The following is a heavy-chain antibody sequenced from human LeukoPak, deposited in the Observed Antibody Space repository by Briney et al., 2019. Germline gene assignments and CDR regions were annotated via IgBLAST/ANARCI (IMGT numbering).Heavy chain of an antibody. D-gene: IGHD6-6*01. V-gene: IGHV3-30*02. J-gene: IGHJ6*03. CDR2: IRYDGSNK. Sequence: GGSLRLSCAASGFTFSSYGMHWVRQAPGKGLEWVVFIRYDGSNKYYADSVKGRFTISRDNSKNTLYLQMNSLRAEDTAVYYCAKDGPSIAARPGYYYYYMDVWGKGTTVTVSS. CDR3: AKDGPSIAARPGYYYYYMDV. CDR1: GFTFSSYG.